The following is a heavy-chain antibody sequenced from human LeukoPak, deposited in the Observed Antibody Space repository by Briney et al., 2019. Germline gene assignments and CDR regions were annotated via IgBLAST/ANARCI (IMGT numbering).Heavy chain of an antibody. CDR2: IYYSGST. CDR1: GGSFSGYY. V-gene: IGHV4-34*01. Sequence: PSETLSLTCAVYGGSFSGYYWSWIRQPPGKGLEWIGSIYYSGSTYYNPSLKSRVTISVDTSKNQFSLKLSSVTAADTAVYYCARHDLEGGRVIAAHLDYWGQGTLVTVSS. J-gene: IGHJ4*02. D-gene: IGHD6-6*01. CDR3: ARHDLEGGRVIAAHLDY.